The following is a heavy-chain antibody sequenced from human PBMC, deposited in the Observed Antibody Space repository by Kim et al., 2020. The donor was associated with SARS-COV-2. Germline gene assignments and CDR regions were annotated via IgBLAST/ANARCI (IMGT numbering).Heavy chain of an antibody. CDR1: GGTFSSYA. V-gene: IGHV1-69*04. CDR2: IIPILGIA. Sequence: SVKVSCKASGGTFSSYAISWVRQAPGQGLEWMGRIIPILGIANYAQKFQGRVTITADKSTSTAYMELSSLRSEDTAVYYCAREKRGTMVRGNYYFDYWG. J-gene: IGHJ4*01. D-gene: IGHD3-10*01. CDR3: AREKRGTMVRGNYYFDY.